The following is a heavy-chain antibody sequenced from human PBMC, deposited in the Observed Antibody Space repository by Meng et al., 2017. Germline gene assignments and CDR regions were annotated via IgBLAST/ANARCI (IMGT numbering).Heavy chain of an antibody. CDR2: ISSSGSTI. J-gene: IGHJ6*02. CDR1: GFTFSSYE. V-gene: IGHV3-48*03. CDR3: ARSTISGSYYYYGMDV. D-gene: IGHD3-3*01. Sequence: GESLKISCAASGFTFSSYEMNWVRQAPGKGLEWVSYISSSGSTIYYTDSVKGRFTISRDNAKNPLYLQMNSLRAEDTAVYYCARSTISGSYYYYGMDVWGQGTTVTVSS.